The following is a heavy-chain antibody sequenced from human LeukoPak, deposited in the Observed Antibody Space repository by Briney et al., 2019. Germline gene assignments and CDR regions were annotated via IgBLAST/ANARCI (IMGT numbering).Heavy chain of an antibody. V-gene: IGHV3-23*01. CDR1: GFTFTAYP. Sequence: GGSLRLSCTASGFTFTAYPIMWVRRAPGKGLEWVSAISSGGDITYYVDSVKGRFTISRDNSKNTLYLQMNSLRAEDTAVYYCAKDQGVWGQGTLVTVSS. CDR2: ISSGGDIT. CDR3: AKDQGV. J-gene: IGHJ3*01.